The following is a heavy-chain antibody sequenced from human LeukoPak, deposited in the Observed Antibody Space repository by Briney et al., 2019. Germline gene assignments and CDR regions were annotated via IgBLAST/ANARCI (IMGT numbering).Heavy chain of an antibody. D-gene: IGHD6-13*01. V-gene: IGHV3-74*01. CDR1: GFTFSRYW. J-gene: IGHJ3*01. CDR2: INRDGGLT. Sequence: GGSLRLSCAASGFTFSRYWMHWVRQAPGKGLAWVSHINRDGGLTNYADSVKGRFTISRDNARNTVYLQMSSLRVEDTAIYFCAREEHRLAEAGTSAFDLGGQGTLVTVSP. CDR3: AREEHRLAEAGTSAFDL.